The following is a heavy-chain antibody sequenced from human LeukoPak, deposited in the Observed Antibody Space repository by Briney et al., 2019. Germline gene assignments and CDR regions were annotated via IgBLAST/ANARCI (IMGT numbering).Heavy chain of an antibody. CDR1: GFTFSSYA. CDR3: AGVVENDFWSGYMC. Sequence: PGGSLRLSCAASGFTFSSYAMHWVRQAPGKGLEWVAVISYDGSNKYYADSVKGRFTISRDNSKNTLYLQMNSLRAEDTAVYYCAGVVENDFWSGYMCWGQGTLVTVSS. CDR2: ISYDGSNK. J-gene: IGHJ4*02. V-gene: IGHV3-30-3*01. D-gene: IGHD3-3*01.